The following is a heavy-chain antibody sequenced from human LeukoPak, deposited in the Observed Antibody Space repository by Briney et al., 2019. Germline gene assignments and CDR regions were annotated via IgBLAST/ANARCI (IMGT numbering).Heavy chain of an antibody. Sequence: PGGSLRLSCAASGFTFSSYSMNWVRQAPGKGLEWVSAISGSGGSTYYADSVKGRFTISRDNSKNTLYLQMNSLRAEDTAVYYCAKDLLTSGWPNWFDPWGQGTLVTVSS. D-gene: IGHD6-19*01. J-gene: IGHJ5*02. CDR1: GFTFSSYS. CDR2: ISGSGGST. CDR3: AKDLLTSGWPNWFDP. V-gene: IGHV3-23*01.